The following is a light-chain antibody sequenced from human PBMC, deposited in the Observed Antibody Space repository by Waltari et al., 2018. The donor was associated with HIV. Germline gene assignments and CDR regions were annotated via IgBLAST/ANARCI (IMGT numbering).Light chain of an antibody. CDR2: KDN. CDR3: QSGHNSDSI. Sequence: SYELTQAPSVSVSPGQPAQNTCSGDAVSRHFVFWYQQKSGQAPRMMIFKDNERPSGIPARFSAASSCSTSTLTISGVQAEDEADYYCQSGHNSDSIFGGGTKLTVL. J-gene: IGLJ2*01. V-gene: IGLV3-25*03. CDR1: AVSRHF.